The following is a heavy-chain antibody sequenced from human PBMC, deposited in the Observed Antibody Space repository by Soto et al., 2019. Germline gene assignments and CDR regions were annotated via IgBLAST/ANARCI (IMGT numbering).Heavy chain of an antibody. CDR1: GLTVSSNY. Sequence: EVQLVESGGGLVQPGGSLRLSCAASGLTVSSNYMSWVRQAPGKGLAWVSVIYSNGNTYYADSVKGRFTISRDNSKNTVYLPMNSLRAEDTAVYYCAREQPPALYFGMDVWGQGTTVTVSS. CDR3: AREQPPALYFGMDV. CDR2: IYSNGNT. V-gene: IGHV3-66*01. D-gene: IGHD2-15*01. J-gene: IGHJ6*02.